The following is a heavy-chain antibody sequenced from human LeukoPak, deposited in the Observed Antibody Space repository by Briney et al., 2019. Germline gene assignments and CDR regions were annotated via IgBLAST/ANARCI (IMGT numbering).Heavy chain of an antibody. D-gene: IGHD6-6*01. V-gene: IGHV3-48*02. CDR1: GFAVSSYA. CDR3: ARSADPGVHDFNP. J-gene: IGHJ5*02. CDR2: ISSSSKI. Sequence: GGSLRLSCTASGFAVSSYAMAWVRQAPGKGLEWLSYISSSSKINYPDSVRGRFTISSANAKNSLYLQMISRRDEDTAVYYSARSADPGVHDFNPCSQATLVT.